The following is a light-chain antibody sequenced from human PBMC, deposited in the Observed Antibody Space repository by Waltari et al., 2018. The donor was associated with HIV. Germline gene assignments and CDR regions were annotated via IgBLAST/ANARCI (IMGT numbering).Light chain of an antibody. CDR2: DDT. V-gene: IGLV1-51*01. CDR1: TSNIGYNL. J-gene: IGLJ2*01. CDR3: ATWDSSLNALL. Sequence: QSVLTQPPSVSATPGQRVTISCSGRTSNIGYNLVSWYQHIPGTAPKRLIYDDTERPSGSPDRFSGSRSGTSATLGITGLQTGDEADYYCATWDSSLNALLFGGGTKLTAL.